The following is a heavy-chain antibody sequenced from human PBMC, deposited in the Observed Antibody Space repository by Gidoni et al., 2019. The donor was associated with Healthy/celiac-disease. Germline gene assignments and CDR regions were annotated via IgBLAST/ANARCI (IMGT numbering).Heavy chain of an antibody. Sequence: EVQLLESGGGLVQPGGSLRLSCAASGFTFSSYAMSWVRQAPGKGLEWVSAISGSGGSTYYADSVKGRFTISRDNSKNTLYLQMNSLRAEDTAVYYCAKLPLIVVVPAANEAFDIWGQGTMVTVSS. CDR3: AKLPLIVVVPAANEAFDI. V-gene: IGHV3-23*01. CDR2: ISGSGGST. D-gene: IGHD2-2*01. J-gene: IGHJ3*02. CDR1: GFTFSSYA.